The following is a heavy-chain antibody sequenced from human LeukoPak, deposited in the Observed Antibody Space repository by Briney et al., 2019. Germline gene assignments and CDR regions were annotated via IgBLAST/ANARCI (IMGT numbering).Heavy chain of an antibody. CDR2: ISSSGSTI. J-gene: IGHJ4*02. D-gene: IGHD4-11*01. CDR3: ARLQGGGDY. CDR1: GFTFSDYY. V-gene: IGHV3-11*01. Sequence: GGSLRLSCASSGFTFSDYYMSWIRQAPGKGLEWVSYISSSGSTIYYADSVKGRFTISRDHAKNLLYLKMNTLRAQDTRGYVCARLQGGGDYWGQGTLVTVSS.